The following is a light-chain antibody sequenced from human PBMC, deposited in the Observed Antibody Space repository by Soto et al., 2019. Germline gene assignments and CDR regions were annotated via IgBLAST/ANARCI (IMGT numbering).Light chain of an antibody. CDR2: AAS. V-gene: IGKV1-39*01. Sequence: DIQMTQSPSSLSASVGDRVTITCRASQSISSYLNWYQQKPGKAPKFLIYAASSLQSGVPSRFRGSGSGTDFTLTISSLQPEDFATYYCQQSYSTPRTFGQGTKVESK. CDR3: QQSYSTPRT. J-gene: IGKJ1*01. CDR1: QSISSY.